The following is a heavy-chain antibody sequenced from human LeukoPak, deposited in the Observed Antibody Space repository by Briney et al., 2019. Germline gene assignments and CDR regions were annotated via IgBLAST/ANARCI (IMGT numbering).Heavy chain of an antibody. D-gene: IGHD2-2*01. CDR2: INWNGGST. CDR1: GFTFDDYG. CDR3: ARVPSTYCSSTSCYYYYYYMDV. Sequence: RAGGSLRLSCAASGFTFDDYGMSWVRQAPGKGLEWVSGINWNGGSTGYADSVKGRFTISRDNAKNSLYLQMNSVRAEDTALYYCARVPSTYCSSTSCYYYYYYMDVWGKGTTVTVSS. J-gene: IGHJ6*03. V-gene: IGHV3-20*04.